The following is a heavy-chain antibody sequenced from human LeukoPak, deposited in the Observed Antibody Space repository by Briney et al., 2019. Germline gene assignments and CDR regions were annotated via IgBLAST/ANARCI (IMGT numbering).Heavy chain of an antibody. CDR1: GFSFSSYG. V-gene: IGHV3-30*03. D-gene: IGHD2-2*01. CDR3: ARERATSTSTWSFDY. Sequence: GRSLRLSCAASGFSFSSYGMHWVRQAPGKGLEWVAVISYDGNKEYYVDSVKGRFTISRDNSKNMLYLQMDSLRAEDTAVYHCARERATSTSTWSFDYWGQGTLATVSS. J-gene: IGHJ4*02. CDR2: ISYDGNKE.